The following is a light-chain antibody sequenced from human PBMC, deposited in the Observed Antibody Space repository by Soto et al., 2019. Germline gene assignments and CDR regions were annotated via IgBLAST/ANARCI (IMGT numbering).Light chain of an antibody. CDR3: QSYDRSLSGVI. CDR1: SSNIGAGYD. V-gene: IGLV1-40*01. Sequence: QSVLTQPPSVSGTLGQRVTISCTGSSSNIGAGYDVQWYQQLPGTAPKLLIHSNTNRPSGVPDWFSASKSGTSASLAITGLQAEDEADYHCQSYDRSLSGVIFGGGTKLTVL. J-gene: IGLJ2*01. CDR2: SNT.